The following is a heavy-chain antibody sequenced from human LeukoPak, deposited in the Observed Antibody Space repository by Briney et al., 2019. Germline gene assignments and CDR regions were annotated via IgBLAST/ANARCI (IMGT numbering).Heavy chain of an antibody. Sequence: GGSLRLSCAASGFTFSSYEMNWVRQAPGKGLEWVSYISSSGTTIYYADSVKGRFTISRDNAKNSLYLQMNSLRAEDTAVYYCARAMITFGGVIVQSFDYWGQGTLVTVSS. CDR1: GFTFSSYE. J-gene: IGHJ4*02. CDR2: ISSSGTTI. CDR3: ARAMITFGGVIVQSFDY. D-gene: IGHD3-16*02. V-gene: IGHV3-48*03.